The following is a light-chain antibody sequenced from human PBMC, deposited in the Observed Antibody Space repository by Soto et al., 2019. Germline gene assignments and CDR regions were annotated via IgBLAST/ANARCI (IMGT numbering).Light chain of an antibody. V-gene: IGKV2-30*01. J-gene: IGKJ1*01. CDR1: QSLVYSDGNAY. CDR2: RAS. Sequence: DVVMTQSPLSLPVTLGQPASISCRSSQSLVYSDGNAYLNWFHQRPGQSPRRLIYRASNRDSGVXEXXSGSGSGTDYTLQINRVEAEDVGVYYGMQGTNWPPTFGRGTRVEIK. CDR3: MQGTNWPPT.